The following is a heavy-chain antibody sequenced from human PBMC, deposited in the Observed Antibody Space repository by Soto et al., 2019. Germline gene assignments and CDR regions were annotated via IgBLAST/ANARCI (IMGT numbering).Heavy chain of an antibody. J-gene: IGHJ4*02. CDR3: ARVAYCGGDCYYFDY. V-gene: IGHV3-7*01. Sequence: GGSLRLSCAASGVTFTSYWMSWVRQAPGKGLEWVANIKHDGSEQYYVDSVKGRFTISRDNTNNSLYLQMNSLRADDTALYYCARVAYCGGDCYYFDYWGQGALVTVSS. CDR2: IKHDGSEQ. CDR1: GVTFTSYW. D-gene: IGHD2-21*01.